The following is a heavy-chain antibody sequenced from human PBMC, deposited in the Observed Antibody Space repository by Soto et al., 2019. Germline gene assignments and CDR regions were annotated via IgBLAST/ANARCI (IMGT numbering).Heavy chain of an antibody. Sequence: GESLKISCKGSGYSFSSYWISWVRQMPGKGPEWMGRIDPSDSDTNYSPSFRGHVTISADKSISTAYLHWSSLKASDTAMFYCARHYCSSTSCSLNFDHWGQGTMVTVSS. CDR1: GYSFSSYW. D-gene: IGHD2-2*01. CDR3: ARHYCSSTSCSLNFDH. V-gene: IGHV5-10-1*01. CDR2: IDPSDSDT. J-gene: IGHJ4*02.